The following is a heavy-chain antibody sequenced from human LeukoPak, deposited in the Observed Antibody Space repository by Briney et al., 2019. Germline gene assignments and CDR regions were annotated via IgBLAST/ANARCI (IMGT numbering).Heavy chain of an antibody. Sequence: SETLSLTCTVSGDSVTSISSYYWNWVRQPPGKGLEWIGLISYSGTTNYNPSLRSRVTISLDTSKNQFSLKLTSVTAADTAVYYCARQFDPWGQGTLVTVSS. J-gene: IGHJ5*02. CDR3: ARQFDP. CDR1: GDSVTSISSYY. V-gene: IGHV4-59*08. CDR2: ISYSGTT.